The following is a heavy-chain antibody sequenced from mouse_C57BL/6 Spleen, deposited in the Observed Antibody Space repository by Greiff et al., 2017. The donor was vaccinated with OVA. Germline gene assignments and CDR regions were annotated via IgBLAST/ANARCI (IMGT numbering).Heavy chain of an antibody. V-gene: IGHV5-17*01. CDR1: GFTFSDYG. D-gene: IGHD2-3*01. J-gene: IGHJ1*03. CDR2: ISSGSSTI. Sequence: EVKVVESGGGLVKPGGSLKLSCAASGFTFSDYGMHWVRQAPEKGLEWVAYISSGSSTIYYADTVKGRFTISRDNAKNTLFLQMTSLRSEDTAMYYCATSDGYYEGWYFDVWGTGTTVTVSS. CDR3: ATSDGYYEGWYFDV.